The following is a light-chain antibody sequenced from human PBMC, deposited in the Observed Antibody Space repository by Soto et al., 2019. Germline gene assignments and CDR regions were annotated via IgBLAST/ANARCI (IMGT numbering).Light chain of an antibody. CDR1: QGVNNY. Sequence: DIQLVQSPSSLSASVGDRVTITCRASQGVNNYLAWFQQKPGKAPQSLIYAASTLRAGVPSRFSGSGYGTDFILPIDSLHPEDFATYYCQHYNGYPWTFGQGTTVDVK. CDR2: AAS. CDR3: QHYNGYPWT. V-gene: IGKV1-16*01. J-gene: IGKJ1*01.